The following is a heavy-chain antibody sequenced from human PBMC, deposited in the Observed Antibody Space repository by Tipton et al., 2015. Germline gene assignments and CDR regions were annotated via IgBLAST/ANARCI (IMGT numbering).Heavy chain of an antibody. Sequence: TLSLTCSVSGDSISSINWGTWVRQPPGKGLEWIGEIHHGGRTNYNPSLKSRVPMSVDTSKNQFSLKLTSVTAADTAVYYCATGGSNWFDPWGQGPLVTVSS. J-gene: IGHJ5*02. CDR1: GDSISSINW. V-gene: IGHV4-4*02. CDR2: IHHGGRT. CDR3: ATGGSNWFDP. D-gene: IGHD1-1*01.